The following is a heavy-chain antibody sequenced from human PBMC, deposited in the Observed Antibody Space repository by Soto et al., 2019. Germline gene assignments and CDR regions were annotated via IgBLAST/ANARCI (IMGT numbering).Heavy chain of an antibody. Sequence: GGSLRLSCAASGFTFSSYAMHWVRQAPGKGLEWVAVISYDGSNKYYADSVKGRFTISRDNSKNTLYLQMNSLRAEDTAVYYCAREPGSGNYYYYYGMDVWGQGTTVTVSS. V-gene: IGHV3-30-3*01. D-gene: IGHD3-3*01. CDR1: GFTFSSYA. J-gene: IGHJ6*02. CDR2: ISYDGSNK. CDR3: AREPGSGNYYYYYGMDV.